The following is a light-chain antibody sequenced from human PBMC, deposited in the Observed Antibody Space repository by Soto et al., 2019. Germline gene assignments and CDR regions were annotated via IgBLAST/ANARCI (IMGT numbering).Light chain of an antibody. Sequence: QSALTQPASVSGSPGQSITISCTGTSSDIGAYNFVSWYQQHPGKAPKLMLYDVNIRPSGVSNRFSGSKSGNTASLTISGLQAEDEDDYYCPSGTTSTTMIFGGGTQLTVL. V-gene: IGLV2-14*03. CDR2: DVN. CDR1: SSDIGAYNF. CDR3: PSGTTSTTMI. J-gene: IGLJ2*01.